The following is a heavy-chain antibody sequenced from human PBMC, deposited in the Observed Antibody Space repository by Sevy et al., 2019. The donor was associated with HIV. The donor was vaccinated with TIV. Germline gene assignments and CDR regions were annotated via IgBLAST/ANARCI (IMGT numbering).Heavy chain of an antibody. Sequence: SETLSLTCTVSGGSISSYYWSWFRQPPGKGLEWIGYIYYTGSTNYNPSLKSRVTISVDTSKNQFSLKLSSVTAADTAVYYCARELISGRYYGMDVWGQGTTVTVSS. CDR3: ARELISGRYYGMDV. D-gene: IGHD6-19*01. V-gene: IGHV4-59*01. CDR2: IYYTGST. J-gene: IGHJ6*02. CDR1: GGSISSYY.